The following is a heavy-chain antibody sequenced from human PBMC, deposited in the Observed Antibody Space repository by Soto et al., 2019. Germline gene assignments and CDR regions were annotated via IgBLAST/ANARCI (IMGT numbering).Heavy chain of an antibody. CDR1: GGSISSGGYY. Sequence: QVQLQESGPGLVKPSQTLSLTCTVSGGSISSGGYYWSWIRQHPGKGLEWIGYIYDSGNTYYNPSQKSRVTISVDTSKNQFALKLSAVTAADTATYYCAREGHYLILTGFDYWGQGTLVTVSS. CDR2: IYDSGNT. D-gene: IGHD3-9*01. V-gene: IGHV4-31*03. CDR3: AREGHYLILTGFDY. J-gene: IGHJ4*02.